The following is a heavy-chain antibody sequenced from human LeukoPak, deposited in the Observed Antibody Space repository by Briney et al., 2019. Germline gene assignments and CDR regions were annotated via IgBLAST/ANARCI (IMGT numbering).Heavy chain of an antibody. D-gene: IGHD3-22*01. CDR2: IYYSGST. J-gene: IGHJ5*02. CDR1: GGSISSSSCY. Sequence: PSETLSLTCTVSGGSISSSSCYWGWIRQPPGKGLEWIGSIYYSGSTYYNPSLKSRVTISVDTSKNQFPLKLSSVTAADTAVYYCAYYYDSSGSSSWGQGTLVTVSS. V-gene: IGHV4-39*01. CDR3: AYYYDSSGSSS.